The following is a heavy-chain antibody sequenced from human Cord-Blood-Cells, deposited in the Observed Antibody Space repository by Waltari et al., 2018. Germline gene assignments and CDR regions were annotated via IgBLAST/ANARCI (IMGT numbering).Heavy chain of an antibody. Sequence: QLQLQESGPGLVKPSETLSLTCTVPGGSISSSSYYWGWIRQPPGKGLEWIGSIYYSGSTYYNPSLKSRVTISVDTSKNQFSLKLSSVTAADTAVYYCARRFPYYDFWSGYYDAFDIWGQGTMVTVSS. CDR3: ARRFPYYDFWSGYYDAFDI. CDR2: IYYSGST. V-gene: IGHV4-39*01. D-gene: IGHD3-3*01. CDR1: GGSISSSSYY. J-gene: IGHJ3*02.